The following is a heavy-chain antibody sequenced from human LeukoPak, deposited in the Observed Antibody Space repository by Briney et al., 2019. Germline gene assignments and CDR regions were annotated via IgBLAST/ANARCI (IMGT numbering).Heavy chain of an antibody. Sequence: GGSLRLSCAASGFTFSNYWMSWVRQAPGKGLEWVANIKEDGIEKYYVDSVKGRSTISRDNAKNSLYLQMNSLRAEDTAVYYCARGVYAFDIWGQGTMVTVSS. V-gene: IGHV3-7*01. CDR3: ARGVYAFDI. CDR1: GFTFSNYW. CDR2: IKEDGIEK. J-gene: IGHJ3*02. D-gene: IGHD6-13*01.